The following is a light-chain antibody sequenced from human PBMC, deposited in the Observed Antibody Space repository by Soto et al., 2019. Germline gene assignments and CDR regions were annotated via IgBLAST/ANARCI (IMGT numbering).Light chain of an antibody. CDR2: DVN. CDR1: SSDVGSYNR. Sequence: QSALTQPPSVSGSPGQSVAISCTGTSSDVGSYNRVSWYQQPPGTAPKLMIYDVNNRPSGVPDRFSGSKSGNTASLTISGLQAEDEADYYCSSYTISSTYVFGTGNKLTVL. J-gene: IGLJ1*01. CDR3: SSYTISSTYV. V-gene: IGLV2-18*02.